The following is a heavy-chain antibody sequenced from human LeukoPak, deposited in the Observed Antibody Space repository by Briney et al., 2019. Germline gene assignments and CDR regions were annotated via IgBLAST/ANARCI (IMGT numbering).Heavy chain of an antibody. Sequence: GESLKISCEGSGYSFTTSWIAWVRQMPGKGLEWMGIIYPGDSDTRYSPSFQGQVTISADKSISTAFLQWSSLKASDTAMYYCARQLGGGGYIQFDYWGQGTLVTVSS. J-gene: IGHJ4*02. CDR3: ARQLGGGGYIQFDY. V-gene: IGHV5-51*01. D-gene: IGHD5-24*01. CDR1: GYSFTTSW. CDR2: IYPGDSDT.